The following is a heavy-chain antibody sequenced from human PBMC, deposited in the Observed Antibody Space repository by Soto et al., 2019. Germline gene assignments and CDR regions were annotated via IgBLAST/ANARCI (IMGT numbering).Heavy chain of an antibody. V-gene: IGHV4-39*01. CDR1: GGSISSSSYY. CDR2: IYYSGST. Sequence: PSETLSLTCTVSGGSISSSSYYWGWIRQPPGKGLEWIGSIYYSGSTYYNPSLKSRVTISVDTSKNQFSLKLSSVTAADTAVYYCARHYNGYYYDSSGIPTGANWFDPWGQGTLVTVSS. CDR3: ARHYNGYYYDSSGIPTGANWFDP. J-gene: IGHJ5*02. D-gene: IGHD3-22*01.